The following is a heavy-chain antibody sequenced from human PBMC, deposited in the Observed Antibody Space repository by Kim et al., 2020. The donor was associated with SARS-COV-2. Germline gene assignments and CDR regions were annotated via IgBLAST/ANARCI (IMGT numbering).Heavy chain of an antibody. Sequence: GGSLRLSCAASGFTVSNSFMTWIRQSPGKGLEWVSVIYDVGTTYYADSVKGRFTISRDNPKNTLFLQMNSLSVEDTAMYYCARGARFSAIVDFWGQGTLV. CDR3: ARGARFSAIVDF. CDR2: IYDVGTT. J-gene: IGHJ4*02. CDR1: GFTVSNSF. D-gene: IGHD3-3*01. V-gene: IGHV3-53*01.